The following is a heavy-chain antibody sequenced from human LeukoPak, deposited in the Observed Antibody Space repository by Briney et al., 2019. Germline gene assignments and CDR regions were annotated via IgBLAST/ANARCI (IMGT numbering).Heavy chain of an antibody. V-gene: IGHV3-7*03. D-gene: IGHD2-2*01. Sequence: GGSLRLSCAASGFTFSGNWMSWVRQAPGKGLEWVANIKQDGSEKNYVDSVKGRFTISRDNPKNSLYLQMNSLRAEDTAVYYCARDSAYCSSTSCVGDAFDIWGQGTMVTVSS. CDR1: GFTFSGNW. J-gene: IGHJ3*02. CDR3: ARDSAYCSSTSCVGDAFDI. CDR2: IKQDGSEK.